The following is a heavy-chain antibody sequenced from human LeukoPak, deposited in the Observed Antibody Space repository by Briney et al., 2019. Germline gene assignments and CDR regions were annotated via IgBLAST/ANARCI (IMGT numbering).Heavy chain of an antibody. V-gene: IGHV1-8*01. D-gene: IGHD2-2*01. Sequence: SVKVSCKTSGYTFTSYDVTWVRQAPGQGLEYMGWMNPNSGNTGCAQKFRGRITMTSDASITSAYMELSSLTSEDTAVYYCARAVRNQLLSEYWGQGTLITVSS. J-gene: IGHJ4*02. CDR1: GYTFTSYD. CDR3: ARAVRNQLLSEY. CDR2: MNPNSGNT.